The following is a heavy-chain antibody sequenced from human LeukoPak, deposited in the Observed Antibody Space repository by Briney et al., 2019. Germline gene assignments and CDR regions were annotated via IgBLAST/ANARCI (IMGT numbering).Heavy chain of an antibody. V-gene: IGHV1-2*02. CDR1: GYTFTGYY. D-gene: IGHD6-25*01. J-gene: IGHJ4*02. CDR3: ARVSSSGPFGDY. CDR2: INPNSGGT. Sequence: ASVKVSCTASGYTFTGYYMHWVRQAPGQGLEWMGWINPNSGGTNYAQKFQGRVTTTRDTSISTAYMELSRLRSDDTAVYYCARVSSSGPFGDYWGQGTLVTVSS.